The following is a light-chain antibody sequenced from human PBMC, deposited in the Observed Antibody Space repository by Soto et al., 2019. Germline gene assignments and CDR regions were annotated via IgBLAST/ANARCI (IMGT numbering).Light chain of an antibody. CDR1: RSLSSAY. J-gene: IGKJ1*01. V-gene: IGKV3-20*01. CDR3: QQYGDSPRT. Sequence: IELRQSPGTLPLSPGERATLSCRASRSLSSAYLAWYQQKPGQAPRLLFYDASRRATGTPDRFSVSGSGTDFTLTISRLEPEDFAVYYCQQYGDSPRTFGQGTKVDIK. CDR2: DAS.